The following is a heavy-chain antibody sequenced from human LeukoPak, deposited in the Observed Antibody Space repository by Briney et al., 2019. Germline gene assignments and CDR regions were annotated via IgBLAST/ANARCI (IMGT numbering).Heavy chain of an antibody. CDR1: GGSFSGYY. CDR3: ARRPGSGWYGRYFDL. J-gene: IGHJ2*01. V-gene: IGHV4-34*01. CDR2: INHSGST. Sequence: SETLSLTCAVYGGSFSGYYWSWIRQPPGKGLEWIGEINHSGSTNYNPSLKSRVTISVDTSKNQFSLKLSSVTAADTAVYYCARRPGSGWYGRYFDLRGRGTLVTVSS. D-gene: IGHD6-19*01.